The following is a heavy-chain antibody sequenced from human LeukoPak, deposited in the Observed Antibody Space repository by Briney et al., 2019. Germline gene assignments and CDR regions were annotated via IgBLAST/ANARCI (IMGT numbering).Heavy chain of an antibody. J-gene: IGHJ4*02. V-gene: IGHV4-61*01. CDR2: IYYSGST. CDR3: ARGDQLLWAHDY. CDR1: GGSVSSGSYY. D-gene: IGHD2-2*01. Sequence: PSQTLSLTCTVSGGSVSSGSYYWSWIRQPPGKGLEWIGYIYYSGSTNYNPSLKRRVTISVDTSKNQFSLKLSSVTAADTAVYYCARGDQLLWAHDYWGQGTLVTVSS.